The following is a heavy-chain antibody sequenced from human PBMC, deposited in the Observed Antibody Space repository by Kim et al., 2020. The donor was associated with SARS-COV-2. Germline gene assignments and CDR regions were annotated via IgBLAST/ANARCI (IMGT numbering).Heavy chain of an antibody. CDR3: ASPRPFDSRGRGYYYYYYGMDV. CDR2: FDPEDGET. J-gene: IGHJ6*02. V-gene: IGHV1-24*01. D-gene: IGHD3-22*01. CDR1: GYTLTELS. Sequence: ASVKVSCKVSGYTLTELSMHWVRQAPGKGLEWMGGFDPEDGETIYAQKFQGRVTMTEDTSTDTAYMELSSLRSEDTAVYYCASPRPFDSRGRGYYYYYYGMDVWGQATTVTVSS.